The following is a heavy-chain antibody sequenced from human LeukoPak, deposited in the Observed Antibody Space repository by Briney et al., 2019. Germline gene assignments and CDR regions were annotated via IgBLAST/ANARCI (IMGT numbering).Heavy chain of an antibody. CDR2: IRYDGSNK. J-gene: IGHJ5*02. Sequence: PGGSLRLSCAASGFTFSSYGMHWVRQAPGKGLEWVAFIRYDGSNKYYADSVKGRFIISRDNSKNTLYLQMNSLRAEDTAVYYCAKDRRGSSAWFDPWGQGTLVTVSS. CDR1: GFTFSSYG. CDR3: AKDRRGSSAWFDP. V-gene: IGHV3-30*02. D-gene: IGHD1-26*01.